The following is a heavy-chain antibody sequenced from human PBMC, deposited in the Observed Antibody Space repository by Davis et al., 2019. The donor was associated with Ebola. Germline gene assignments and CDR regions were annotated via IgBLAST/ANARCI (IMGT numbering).Heavy chain of an antibody. Sequence: PSETLSLTCTVSGGSISSGGYYWSWIRQHPGKGLEWIGYIYYSGSTYYNSSLKSRVTISVDTSKNQFYLKLSSVTAADTAVYYCARDGIAAIDYWGQGTLVTVSS. J-gene: IGHJ4*01. V-gene: IGHV4-31*03. D-gene: IGHD6-25*01. CDR1: GGSISSGGYY. CDR3: ARDGIAAIDY. CDR2: IYYSGST.